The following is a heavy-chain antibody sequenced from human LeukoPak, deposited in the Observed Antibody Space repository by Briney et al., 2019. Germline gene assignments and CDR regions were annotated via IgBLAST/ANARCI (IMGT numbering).Heavy chain of an antibody. V-gene: IGHV3-74*01. CDR1: GFTFNTYW. CDR3: TTDYSVIAAAGTGDDY. CDR2: TNSDGSST. Sequence: GGSLRLSCAASGFTFNTYWMHWVRQVPGKGLVWVSRTNSDGSSTTYADSVKGRFTVSRDNAKNTLYLQMSSLRPEDTAVYYCTTDYSVIAAAGTGDDYWGQGTLVTVSS. J-gene: IGHJ4*02. D-gene: IGHD6-13*01.